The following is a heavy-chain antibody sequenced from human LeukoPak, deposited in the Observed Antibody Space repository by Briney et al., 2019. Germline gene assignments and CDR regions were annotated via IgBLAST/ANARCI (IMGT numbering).Heavy chain of an antibody. V-gene: IGHV3-11*06. D-gene: IGHD5-12*01. CDR3: AKDPDSGYDYGGYFDY. CDR2: ISSSSSYI. CDR1: GFTFSDYY. Sequence: GGSLRLSCAASGFTFSDYYMNWIRQAPGKGLEWVSSISSSSSYIHYADSVKGRFTISRDNAKNSLYLQMNSLRADDTAVYYCAKDPDSGYDYGGYFDYWGQGTLVTVSS. J-gene: IGHJ4*02.